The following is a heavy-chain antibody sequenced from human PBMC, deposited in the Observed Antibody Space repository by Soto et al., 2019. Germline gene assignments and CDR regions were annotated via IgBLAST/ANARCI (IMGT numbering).Heavy chain of an antibody. J-gene: IGHJ6*02. CDR1: GDTFSSYH. CDR2: ITPSDGTT. Sequence: QVQLVQSGADVKKPGASLKVSCEASGDTFSSYHMHWVRQAPGQGLEWMGRITPSDGTTIYAQKFEGRGIVTRDTSTTSVYMELSSLRSDDTAVYYCAREFKATYGDPRRGGMDVWGPGATVTVSS. V-gene: IGHV1-46*01. D-gene: IGHD2-8*01. CDR3: AREFKATYGDPRRGGMDV.